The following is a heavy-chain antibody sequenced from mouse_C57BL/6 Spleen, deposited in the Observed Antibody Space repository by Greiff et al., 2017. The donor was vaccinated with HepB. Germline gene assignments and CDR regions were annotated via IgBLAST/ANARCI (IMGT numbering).Heavy chain of an antibody. CDR3: ARDGYDYDAGGMDY. Sequence: VHLVESGAELVKPGASVKLSCKASGYTFTEYTINWVKQRPGQGLEWIGGFYPGSGSTKYNEKFKDKATLTADKSSSPAYMELRRLTSEDSAVYVCARDGYDYDAGGMDYWGQGTSVTVSA. D-gene: IGHD2-4*01. CDR1: GYTFTEYT. V-gene: IGHV1-62-2*01. J-gene: IGHJ4*01. CDR2: FYPGSGST.